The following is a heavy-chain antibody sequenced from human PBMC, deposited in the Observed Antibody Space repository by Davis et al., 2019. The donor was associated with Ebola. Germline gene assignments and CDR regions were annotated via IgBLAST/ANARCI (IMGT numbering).Heavy chain of an antibody. D-gene: IGHD3-9*01. V-gene: IGHV1-46*01. CDR2: INPSGGST. CDR3: ARDLPMTGASY. J-gene: IGHJ4*02. CDR1: GYTFTSYY. Sequence: ASVKVSCKASGYTFTSYYMHWVRQAPGQGLEWMGIINPSGGSTSYAQKFQGRVTMTRDTSTSTAYMELRSLRSDDTAVYYCARDLPMTGASYWGQGTLVTVSS.